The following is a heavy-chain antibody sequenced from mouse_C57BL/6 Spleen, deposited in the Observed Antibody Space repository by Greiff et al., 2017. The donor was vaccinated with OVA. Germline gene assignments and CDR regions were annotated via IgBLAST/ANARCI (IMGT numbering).Heavy chain of an antibody. Sequence: QVQLQQPGAELVKPGASVKLSCKASGYTFTSYWMQWVKQRPGQGLEWIGEIDPSDSYTNYNQKFKGKATLTVDTSSSTAYMQLSSLTSEDSAVYYCARNDIYYAMDYWGQGTSVTVSS. CDR3: ARNDIYYAMDY. V-gene: IGHV1-50*01. J-gene: IGHJ4*01. D-gene: IGHD2-3*01. CDR2: IDPSDSYT. CDR1: GYTFTSYW.